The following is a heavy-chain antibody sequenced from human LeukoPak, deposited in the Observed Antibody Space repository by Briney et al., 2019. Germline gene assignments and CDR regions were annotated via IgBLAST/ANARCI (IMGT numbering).Heavy chain of an antibody. Sequence: GGSPRLSCAASGFTFSSSWMQWVRQAPGQGLVWVSRINSDESVTTYTNSVKGRFTTSRDNAKNTLYLQMNSLRAEDTAMYYCVRSRFTTSSFDYWGQGTLVTVSS. J-gene: IGHJ4*02. V-gene: IGHV3-74*03. CDR3: VRSRFTTSSFDY. CDR2: INSDESVT. CDR1: GFTFSSSW. D-gene: IGHD2-2*01.